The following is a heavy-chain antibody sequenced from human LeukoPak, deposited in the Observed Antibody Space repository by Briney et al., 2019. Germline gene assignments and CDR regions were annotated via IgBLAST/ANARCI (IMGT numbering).Heavy chain of an antibody. CDR3: AKSLGGWVDY. D-gene: IGHD6-19*01. J-gene: IGHJ4*02. CDR2: ISGSGGST. Sequence: PGGSLRLSCAASGFTFSSYSMNWVRQAPGKGLEWVSAISGSGGSTYYADSVKGRFTISRDNSKNTLYLQMNSLRAEDTAVYYCAKSLGGWVDYWGQGTLVTVSS. CDR1: GFTFSSYS. V-gene: IGHV3-23*01.